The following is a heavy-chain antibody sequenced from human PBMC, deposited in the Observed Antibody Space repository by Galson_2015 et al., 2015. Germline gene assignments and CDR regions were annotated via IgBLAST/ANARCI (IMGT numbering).Heavy chain of an antibody. Sequence: SLRLSCAASGFTFSSYGMHWVRQAPGKGLEWVAVIWYDGSNKYYADSVKGRFTISRNNSKNTLYLQMNSLRAEDTAVYYCASSSSGYYYWGQGTLVTVSS. CDR3: ASSSSGYYY. CDR1: GFTFSSYG. CDR2: IWYDGSNK. J-gene: IGHJ4*02. D-gene: IGHD3-22*01. V-gene: IGHV3-33*01.